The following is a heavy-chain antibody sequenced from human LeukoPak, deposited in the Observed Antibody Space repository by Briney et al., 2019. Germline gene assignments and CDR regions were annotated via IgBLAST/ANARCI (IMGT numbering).Heavy chain of an antibody. Sequence: APVKVSCKASGYTFTGYYMHWVRQAPGQGLERMGWINPNSGGTNYAQKFQGRVTMTRDTSISTAYMELSRLRSEDTAVYYCATTLMVRGVIANDYYYYMDVWGKGTTVTVSS. J-gene: IGHJ6*03. CDR1: GYTFTGYY. V-gene: IGHV1-2*02. CDR3: ATTLMVRGVIANDYYYYMDV. CDR2: INPNSGGT. D-gene: IGHD3-10*01.